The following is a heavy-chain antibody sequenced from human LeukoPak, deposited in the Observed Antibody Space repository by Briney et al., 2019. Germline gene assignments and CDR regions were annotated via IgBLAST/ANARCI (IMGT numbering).Heavy chain of an antibody. CDR2: ISGSGGST. J-gene: IGHJ4*02. V-gene: IGHV3-23*01. Sequence: GGSLRLSCAASGFTFSSYAMSWVRQAPGKGLEWVSAISGSGGSTYYAGSVKGRFTISRDNSKNTLYLQMNSLRAEDTAVYYCAKDGARIAVAELDYWGQGTLVTVSS. D-gene: IGHD6-19*01. CDR3: AKDGARIAVAELDY. CDR1: GFTFSSYA.